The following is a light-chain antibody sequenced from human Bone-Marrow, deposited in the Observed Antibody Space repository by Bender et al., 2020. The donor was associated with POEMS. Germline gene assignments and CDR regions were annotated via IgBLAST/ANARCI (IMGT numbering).Light chain of an antibody. CDR3: AVWDDSINGWV. CDR1: SSNIGAHA. Sequence: QSVLTQPPSASGTPGQRVTISCSGGSSNIGAHAVNWYQHLPGTAPKLLIYSSHRRPSEVPDRFSGSRSGTSASLAISGRQSEDEAEYYCAVWDDSINGWVFGGGTKLTVL. J-gene: IGLJ3*02. CDR2: SSH. V-gene: IGLV1-44*01.